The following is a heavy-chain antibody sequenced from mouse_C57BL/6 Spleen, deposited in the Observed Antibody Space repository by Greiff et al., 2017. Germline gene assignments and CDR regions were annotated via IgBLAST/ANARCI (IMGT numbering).Heavy chain of an antibody. V-gene: IGHV1-55*01. J-gene: IGHJ4*01. CDR3: ARAAPTDYYAMDD. CDR1: GYTFTSYW. Sequence: QVQLQQPGAELVKPGASVKMSCKASGYTFTSYWITWVKQRPGQGLEWIGDIYPGSGSPNYNEKFKSKATLTVDTSSSTAYMQLSSLTSEDSAVYYCARAAPTDYYAMDDWGQGTSVTVSS. CDR2: IYPGSGSP. D-gene: IGHD1-1*01.